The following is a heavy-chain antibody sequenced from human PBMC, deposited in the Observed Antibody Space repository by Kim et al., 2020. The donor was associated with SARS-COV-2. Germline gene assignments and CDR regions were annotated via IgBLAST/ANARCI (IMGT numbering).Heavy chain of an antibody. D-gene: IGHD3-22*01. CDR3: AKVNYYDSSGYQFPDY. Sequence: GGSLRLSCAASGFTFSSYAMSWVRQAPGKGLEWVSAISGSGGSTYYADSVKGRLTISRDNSKNTLYLQMNSLRAEDTAVYYCAKVNYYDSSGYQFPDYWGQGTLVTVSS. J-gene: IGHJ4*02. CDR2: ISGSGGST. CDR1: GFTFSSYA. V-gene: IGHV3-23*01.